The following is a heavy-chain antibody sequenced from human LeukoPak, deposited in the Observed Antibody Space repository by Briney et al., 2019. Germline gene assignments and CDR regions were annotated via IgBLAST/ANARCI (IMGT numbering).Heavy chain of an antibody. V-gene: IGHV1-69*05. J-gene: IGHJ4*02. D-gene: IGHD2-15*01. CDR2: IIPIFGTA. CDR3: ARETLGYCSGGSCFRGFDY. Sequence: ASVKVSCKASGGTFSSYAISWVRQAPGQGLEWMGGIIPIFGTANYAQKFQARVTITTDESTSTAYMELSSLRSEDTAVYYCARETLGYCSGGSCFRGFDYWGQGTLVTVSS. CDR1: GGTFSSYA.